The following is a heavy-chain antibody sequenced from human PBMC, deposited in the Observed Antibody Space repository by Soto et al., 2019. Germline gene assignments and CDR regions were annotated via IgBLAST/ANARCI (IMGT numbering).Heavy chain of an antibody. CDR2: IYYSGNT. Sequence: SETLSLTCAVSGGSISSGGYYWSWFRQHPGKGLEWIGYIYYSGNTYYNPSLKSRVTISVDTSKNQFSLNLSSVTAADTAVYYCAREPSIWGQGTLVTVSS. V-gene: IGHV4-31*11. CDR1: GGSISSGGYY. CDR3: AREPSI. J-gene: IGHJ4*02.